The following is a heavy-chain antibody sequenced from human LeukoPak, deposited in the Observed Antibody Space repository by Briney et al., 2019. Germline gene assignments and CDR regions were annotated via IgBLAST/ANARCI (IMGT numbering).Heavy chain of an antibody. Sequence: LSLTCSVSGASISSHYWSWIRQPPGKGLEWVGRTGNKANSYTTEYAASVKGRFTISRDDSKNSLFLQMNSLKSEDTAVYYCARGNTSAWYPFDYWGQGTLVTVSS. CDR3: ARGNTSAWYPFDY. V-gene: IGHV3-72*01. J-gene: IGHJ4*02. CDR2: TGNKANSYTT. CDR1: GASISSHY. D-gene: IGHD6-19*01.